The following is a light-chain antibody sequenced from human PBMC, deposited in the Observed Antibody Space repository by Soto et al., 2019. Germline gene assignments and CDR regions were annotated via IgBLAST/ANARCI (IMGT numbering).Light chain of an antibody. CDR3: ATWDSSLSAYV. J-gene: IGLJ1*01. CDR2: ENN. CDR1: SSNVGNNY. V-gene: IGLV1-51*02. Sequence: VLTQPPSVSAAPGQKVTISCSGSSSNVGNNYVSWYQQLPGTAPKLLIYENNKRPSGIPDRFSGSKSGTSATLGITGLQTGDEADYYCATWDSSLSAYVFGTGTKVTVL.